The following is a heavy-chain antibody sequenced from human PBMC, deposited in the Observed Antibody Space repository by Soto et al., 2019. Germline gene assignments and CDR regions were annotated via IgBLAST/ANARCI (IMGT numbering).Heavy chain of an antibody. CDR3: ARASGYCSGGSCYSISGRDWFDP. CDR1: GGSISSGGYY. Sequence: SETLSLTCTVSGGSISSGGYYRSWIRQHPGKSLEWIGYIYYSGSNYYNPSLKSRVTISVDTSKNQFSLKLSSVTAAGTAVYYCARASGYCSGGSCYSISGRDWFDPWGQGTLVTVSS. V-gene: IGHV4-31*03. D-gene: IGHD2-15*01. CDR2: IYYSGSN. J-gene: IGHJ5*02.